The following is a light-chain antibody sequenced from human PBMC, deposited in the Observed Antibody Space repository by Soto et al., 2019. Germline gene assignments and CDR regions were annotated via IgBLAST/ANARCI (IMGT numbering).Light chain of an antibody. Sequence: QSALTQPASVSGSPGQSITISCTGTSSDVGGYNLVSWYQQHPGKAPKLMIYDGSKRPSGVSNRFSGSKSGNTASLTISGPQPEDEADYYCCSYAGSSTFDVVFGGGTKVTVL. CDR1: SSDVGGYNL. CDR3: CSYAGSSTFDVV. CDR2: DGS. V-gene: IGLV2-23*03. J-gene: IGLJ2*01.